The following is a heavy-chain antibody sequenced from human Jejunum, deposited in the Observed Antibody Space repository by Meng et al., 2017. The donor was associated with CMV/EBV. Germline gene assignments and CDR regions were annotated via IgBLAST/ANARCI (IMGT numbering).Heavy chain of an antibody. CDR2: IYSCGST. CDR1: GFTVSSNY. CDR3: AREQSSSYAFDI. J-gene: IGHJ3*02. V-gene: IGHV3-66*03. D-gene: IGHD6-6*01. Sequence: AASGFTVSSNYMSWVRQAPGKGLEWVSVIYSCGSTYYADSVKGRFTISRDNAKNTLSLQMNSLRGEDTAVYYCAREQSSSYAFDIWGQGTVVTVSS.